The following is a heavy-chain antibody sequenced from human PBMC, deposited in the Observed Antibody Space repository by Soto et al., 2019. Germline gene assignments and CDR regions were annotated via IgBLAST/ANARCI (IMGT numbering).Heavy chain of an antibody. V-gene: IGHV4-39*01. CDR3: ARHIAAAERFFDY. J-gene: IGHJ4*02. CDR2: IYYSGST. D-gene: IGHD6-13*01. Sequence: KPSETLSLTCTVSGGSISSSSYYWGWIRQPPGKGLEWIGSIYYSGSTYYNPSLKSRVTISVDTSKNQFSLKLSSVTAADTAVYYCARHIAAAERFFDYWGQGTLVTVCS. CDR1: GGSISSSSYY.